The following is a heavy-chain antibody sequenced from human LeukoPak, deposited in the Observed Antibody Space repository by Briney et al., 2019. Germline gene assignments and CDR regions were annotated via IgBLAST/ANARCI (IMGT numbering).Heavy chain of an antibody. CDR2: IGVSQTTM. J-gene: IGHJ3*02. D-gene: IGHD1-26*01. Sequence: GGSLRLSCAASGFRFSGGSMNWVRQAPGQGLEWVAHIGVSQTTMYYADSVKGRFTISRDNDKNSLHLQMDSLRDEDTAVYCCAGDAVGVEPGDAFDIWGQGTMVTVSS. CDR1: GFRFSGGS. V-gene: IGHV3-48*02. CDR3: AGDAVGVEPGDAFDI.